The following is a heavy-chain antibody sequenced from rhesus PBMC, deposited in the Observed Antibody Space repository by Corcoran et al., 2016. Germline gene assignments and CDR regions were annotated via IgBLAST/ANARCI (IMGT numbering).Heavy chain of an antibody. CDR1: GFTFSSYG. J-gene: IGHJ6*01. D-gene: IGHD6-13*01. Sequence: EVQLVESGGGLVQPGGSLRLSCAASGFTFSSYGMSWVREAPGKGLEWVSAINSGGGTTYYPASVNGRFTISKDNSKTTLALKMNSLRAEDTAVYYCAKDASSWSNQYGLDSWGQGVVVTVSS. CDR2: INSGGGTT. V-gene: IGHV3S5*01. CDR3: AKDASSWSNQYGLDS.